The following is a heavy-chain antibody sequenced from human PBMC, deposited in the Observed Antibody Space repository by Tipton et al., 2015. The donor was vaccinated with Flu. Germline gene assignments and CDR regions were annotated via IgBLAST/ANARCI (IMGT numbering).Heavy chain of an antibody. J-gene: IGHJ4*02. CDR2: IYTTGST. D-gene: IGHD3-22*01. V-gene: IGHV4-4*07. CDR1: GGSINYYY. Sequence: TLSLTCSVSGGSINYYYWTWIRQPAGKGLEWIGRIYTTGSTNYNPSLQSRVTMSLDTSENQFSLKLSSVTAADTAVYYCARDRYDSSGFVDYWGQGTLVTVSS. CDR3: ARDRYDSSGFVDY.